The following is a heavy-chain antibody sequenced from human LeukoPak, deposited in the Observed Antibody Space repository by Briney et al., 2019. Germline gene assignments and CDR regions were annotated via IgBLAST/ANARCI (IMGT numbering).Heavy chain of an antibody. Sequence: LSLTCIVSGDSITNHYWSLVRQAPGKGLEWVAVISYDGSNKYYADSVKGRFTISRDNSKNTLYLQMNSLRAEDTAVYYCARDTGTPWDYWGQGTLVTVSS. CDR3: ARDTGTPWDY. J-gene: IGHJ4*02. V-gene: IGHV3-30-3*01. CDR1: GDSITNHY. CDR2: ISYDGSNK. D-gene: IGHD1-1*01.